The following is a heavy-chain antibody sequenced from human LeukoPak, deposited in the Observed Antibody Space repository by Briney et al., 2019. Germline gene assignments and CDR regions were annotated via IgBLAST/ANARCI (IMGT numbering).Heavy chain of an antibody. Sequence: VRSLRLSCVASGFTFSSYAMRWVRQAPGKGLEWVALICYDESSKHYADSVKGRFTISRDNSKNTVYLQMNSLRAEDAALYYCARVSRWSSWDYWGQGTLVTVSS. CDR1: GFTFSSYA. J-gene: IGHJ4*02. V-gene: IGHV3-33*01. D-gene: IGHD6-13*01. CDR3: ARVSRWSSWDY. CDR2: ICYDESSK.